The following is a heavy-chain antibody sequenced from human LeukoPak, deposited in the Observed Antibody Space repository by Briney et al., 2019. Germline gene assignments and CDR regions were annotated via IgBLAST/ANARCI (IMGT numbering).Heavy chain of an antibody. D-gene: IGHD6-13*01. CDR3: ARGAPGYSSSRGWFDP. J-gene: IGHJ5*02. CDR1: GFTFTSSA. V-gene: IGHV1-58*02. Sequence: EASVKASCKASGFTFTSSAMQWVRQARGQRLEWIGWIVVGSGNTNYAQKFQERVTITRDMSTSTAYMELSSLRSEDTAVYYCARGAPGYSSSRGWFDPWGQGTLVTVSS. CDR2: IVVGSGNT.